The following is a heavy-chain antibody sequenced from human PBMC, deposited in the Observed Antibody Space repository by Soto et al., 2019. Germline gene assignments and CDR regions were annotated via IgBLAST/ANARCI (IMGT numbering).Heavy chain of an antibody. CDR3: ARVGIIAVAGTTNWFDP. CDR2: IIPIFGTA. CDR1: GGTFSSYA. V-gene: IGHV1-69*13. D-gene: IGHD6-19*01. Sequence: GASVKVSCKASGGTFSSYAISWVRQAPGQGLEWMGGIIPIFGTANYAQKFQGRVTITADESTSTAYMELSSLRSEDTAVHYCARVGIIAVAGTTNWFDPWGQGTLVTVSS. J-gene: IGHJ5*02.